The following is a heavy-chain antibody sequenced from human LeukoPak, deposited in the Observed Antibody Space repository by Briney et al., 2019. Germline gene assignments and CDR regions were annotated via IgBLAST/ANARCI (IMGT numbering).Heavy chain of an antibody. CDR1: GGSISSGDYY. CDR3: ARENVDTAMVGAFDI. CDR2: IYYSGST. D-gene: IGHD5-18*01. Sequence: SETLSLTCAVSGGSISSGDYYWSWIRQPPGKGLEWIGYIYYSGSTYYNPSLKSRVTISVDTSKSQFSLKLSSVTAADTAVYYCARENVDTAMVGAFDIWGQGTMVTVSS. V-gene: IGHV4-30-4*01. J-gene: IGHJ3*02.